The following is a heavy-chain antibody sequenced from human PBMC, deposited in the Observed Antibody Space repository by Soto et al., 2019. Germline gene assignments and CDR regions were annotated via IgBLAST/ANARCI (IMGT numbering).Heavy chain of an antibody. CDR2: IIPISDTA. Sequence: QVQLAQSGAEVKKPGSSVKVSCKASGGSFSSHAITWVRQAPGQGLEWMGGIIPISDTAHYAQNFQGRVTMTADKSTSTAYMELSSLRSEDTALYYCATSLAGFLEYWGQGTQVTVSS. J-gene: IGHJ4*02. V-gene: IGHV1-69*06. CDR1: GGSFSSHA. D-gene: IGHD3-16*01. CDR3: ATSLAGFLEY.